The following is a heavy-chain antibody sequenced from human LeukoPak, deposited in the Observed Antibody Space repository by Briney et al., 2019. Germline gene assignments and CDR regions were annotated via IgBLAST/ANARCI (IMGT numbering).Heavy chain of an antibody. D-gene: IGHD1-26*01. CDR3: ARDNSVGNTAWWFDP. V-gene: IGHV1-46*01. J-gene: IGHJ5*02. Sequence: ASVKVSCKASGYTFTSHYMHWVRQAPGQGLEWMGSINPSGSRTTYAQKFQGRVTMSRDMSTTTDYMELSSLTSDDTAVYYCARDNSVGNTAWWFDPWGQGTLVTVSS. CDR2: INPSGSRT. CDR1: GYTFTSHY.